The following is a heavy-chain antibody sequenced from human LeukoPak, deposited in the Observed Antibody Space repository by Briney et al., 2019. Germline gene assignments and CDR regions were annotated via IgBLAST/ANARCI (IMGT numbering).Heavy chain of an antibody. CDR2: ISSSSSTI. Sequence: GGSLRLSCAASGFTFSSYSMNWVRQAPGKGLEWVSSISSSSSTIYYADSVRGRFTISRDNAKNSLYLQMNSLRAEDTAVYYCARDPPSGSSWTTYYFDYWGQGTLVTVSS. CDR1: GFTFSSYS. J-gene: IGHJ4*02. CDR3: ARDPPSGSSWTTYYFDY. D-gene: IGHD6-13*01. V-gene: IGHV3-48*01.